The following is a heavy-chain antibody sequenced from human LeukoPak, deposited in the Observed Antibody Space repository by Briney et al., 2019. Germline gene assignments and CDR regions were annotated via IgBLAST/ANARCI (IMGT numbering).Heavy chain of an antibody. Sequence: SETLSLTCAVYGGSFSGYYWSWIRQPPGKGLEWIGEINHSGSTNYNPSLKSRVTISVDTSKNQFSLKLSSVTAADTAVYYCAGLGYGFLDYWGQGTLVTVSS. CDR3: AGLGYGFLDY. J-gene: IGHJ4*02. V-gene: IGHV4-34*01. CDR2: INHSGST. CDR1: GGSFSGYY. D-gene: IGHD2-15*01.